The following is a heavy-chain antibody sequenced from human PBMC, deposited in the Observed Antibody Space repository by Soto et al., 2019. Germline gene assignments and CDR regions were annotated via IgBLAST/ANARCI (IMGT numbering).Heavy chain of an antibody. CDR3: VMVDNYVTPTPQDV. D-gene: IGHD3-16*01. CDR2: ISPYTGNT. V-gene: IGHV1-18*01. CDR1: GYIFVNYG. Sequence: ASVKVSCKASGYIFVNYGIAWVRQAPGQGLEWMGWISPYTGNTHSATKVQGRLTMTTDTSTSTVYMDLGSLTSDDTAVYYCVMVDNYVTPTPQDVWGQGTTVTVSS. J-gene: IGHJ6*02.